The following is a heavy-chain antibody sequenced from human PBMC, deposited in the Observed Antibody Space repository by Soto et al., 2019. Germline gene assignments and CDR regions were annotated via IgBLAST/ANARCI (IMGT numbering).Heavy chain of an antibody. CDR3: ARGRVVVPAAVMFNCLDP. Sequence: SETLSLTCTVSGGSISSGDYYWSWIRQPPGKGLEWIGYIYYSGSTYYNPSLRSRVTISVDRSRTQFSLKMSPVTAADTAVYYCARGRVVVPAAVMFNCLDPWGQGALVTVSS. CDR2: IYYSGST. V-gene: IGHV4-30-4*01. J-gene: IGHJ5*02. D-gene: IGHD2-2*01. CDR1: GGSISSGDYY.